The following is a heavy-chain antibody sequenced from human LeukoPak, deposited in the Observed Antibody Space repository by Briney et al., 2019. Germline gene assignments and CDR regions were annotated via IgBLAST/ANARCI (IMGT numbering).Heavy chain of an antibody. CDR1: GGSISNYY. CDR3: AREHKDYDGDGYYYGY. V-gene: IGHV4-4*07. Sequence: PSETLSLTCTVSGGSISNYYWSWIRQPAGKGLEWIGRIYAGRNTDHNPSPKSRVTMSLDSSRNQFSLRLTSVTAADTAVYYCAREHKDYDGDGYYYGYWGQGTLVTVSS. J-gene: IGHJ4*02. CDR2: IYAGRNT. D-gene: IGHD2-21*02.